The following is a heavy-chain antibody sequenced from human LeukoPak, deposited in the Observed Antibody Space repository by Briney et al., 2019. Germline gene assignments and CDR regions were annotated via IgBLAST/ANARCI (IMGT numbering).Heavy chain of an antibody. CDR2: IYPGDSDT. Sequence: GESLKISCQGSGYTFTSYWIGWVRQMPGKGLEWMGIIYPGDSDTTYSPSFQGQVTISADNSISTAYLQWSSLKASDTAMYYCARHVFPSKHMDVWGQGTTVTVSS. CDR1: GYTFTSYW. CDR3: ARHVFPSKHMDV. V-gene: IGHV5-51*01. D-gene: IGHD3-3*01. J-gene: IGHJ6*02.